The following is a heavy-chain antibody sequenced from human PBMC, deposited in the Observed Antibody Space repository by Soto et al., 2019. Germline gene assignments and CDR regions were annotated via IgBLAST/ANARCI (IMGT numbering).Heavy chain of an antibody. V-gene: IGHV1-18*01. D-gene: IGHD3-16*02. Sequence: QAQLVQSGAEVKEPGASVKVSCKASGYTFSSYGISWVRQAPGQGLEWMGWISTYKRNTNYAQKLQGRVTMTTDTSTTTAYMELRSLISDDTAVYYCARVRNNQSKYRNCPDVWGQGTTVTVSS. J-gene: IGHJ6*02. CDR3: ARVRNNQSKYRNCPDV. CDR2: ISTYKRNT. CDR1: GYTFSSYG.